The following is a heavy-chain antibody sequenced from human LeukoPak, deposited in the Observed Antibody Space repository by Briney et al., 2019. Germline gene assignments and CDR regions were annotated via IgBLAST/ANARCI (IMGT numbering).Heavy chain of an antibody. D-gene: IGHD6-13*01. CDR1: GFTFSSYW. CDR2: IYYSGST. V-gene: IGHV4-59*08. J-gene: IGHJ4*02. Sequence: GSLRLSCAASGFTFSSYWMSWVRQPPGKGLEWIGYIYYSGSTNYNPSLKSRVTISVDTSKNQFSLKLSSVTAADTAVYYCARQWSSSWYYFDYWGQGTLVTVSS. CDR3: ARQWSSSWYYFDY.